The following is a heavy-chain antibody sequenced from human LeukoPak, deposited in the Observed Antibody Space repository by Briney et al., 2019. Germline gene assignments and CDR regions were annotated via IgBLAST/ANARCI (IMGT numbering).Heavy chain of an antibody. J-gene: IGHJ4*02. V-gene: IGHV5-51*01. CDR1: GYRFTSYW. CDR3: ARLLEQWLGPHYFDY. Sequence: GESLKISCEGSGYRFTSYWIGWVRQMPGKGLEWMGIIYPGDSDTRYSPSFQGQVTISVDKSISTAYLQWSSLKASDTAMYYCARLLEQWLGPHYFDYWGQGTLVTVSS. D-gene: IGHD6-19*01. CDR2: IYPGDSDT.